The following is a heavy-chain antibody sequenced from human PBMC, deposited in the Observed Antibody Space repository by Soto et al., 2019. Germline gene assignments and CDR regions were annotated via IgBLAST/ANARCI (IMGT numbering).Heavy chain of an antibody. D-gene: IGHD3-22*01. Sequence: QVQLVQSGAEVKKPGSSVKVSCKASGGTFSSYAISWVRQAPGQGLEWMGGTIPIFGTANDAQKFQGRGTITAXXSXSXDYMELSRLRSEDTAVYYWARVVVITKYYYYYGMDVWGQGTTGTVFS. V-gene: IGHV1-69*12. CDR1: GGTFSSYA. CDR2: TIPIFGTA. J-gene: IGHJ6*02. CDR3: ARVVVITKYYYYYGMDV.